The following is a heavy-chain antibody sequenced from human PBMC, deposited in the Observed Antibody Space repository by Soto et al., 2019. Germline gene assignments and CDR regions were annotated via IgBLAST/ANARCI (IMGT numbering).Heavy chain of an antibody. CDR2: IWYDGSNK. CDR3: ARESLGELSSQFDY. J-gene: IGHJ4*02. CDR1: GFTFSSYG. Sequence: GGSLRLSCAASGFTFSSYGMHWVRQAPGKGLEWVAVIWYDGSNKYYADSVKGRFTISRDNSKNTLYLQMNSLRAEDTAVYYCARESLGELSSQFDYWGQGTLVTVSS. D-gene: IGHD3-16*02. V-gene: IGHV3-33*01.